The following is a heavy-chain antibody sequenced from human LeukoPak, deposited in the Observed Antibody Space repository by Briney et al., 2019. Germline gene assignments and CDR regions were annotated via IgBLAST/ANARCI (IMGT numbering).Heavy chain of an antibody. V-gene: IGHV4-34*01. Sequence: SVTLSLMCAVYVGSFSVYYWLCMPRPRGRGLERTGEINHSGSTNYNSSLKSRVTISVDTSKNKFSLKLSSVTAADTAVYYCASQAARGFDYWGQGTLVTVSS. D-gene: IGHD6-6*01. J-gene: IGHJ4*02. CDR3: ASQAARGFDY. CDR1: VGSFSVYY. CDR2: INHSGST.